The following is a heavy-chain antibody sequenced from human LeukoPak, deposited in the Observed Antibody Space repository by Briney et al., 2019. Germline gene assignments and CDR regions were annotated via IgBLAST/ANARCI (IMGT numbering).Heavy chain of an antibody. Sequence: QSGGTLRLSCAASGFTFSSHGMDWVRQAPGKGLEWVSGISPRGDITYYADSVKGRFTISRDNSKNTLFLEVISLTAEDTAVYYCAKDDAWLRFGEWSQGTLVAVSS. CDR3: AKDDAWLRFGE. D-gene: IGHD3-10*01. CDR1: GFTFSSHG. CDR2: ISPRGDIT. V-gene: IGHV3-23*01. J-gene: IGHJ4*02.